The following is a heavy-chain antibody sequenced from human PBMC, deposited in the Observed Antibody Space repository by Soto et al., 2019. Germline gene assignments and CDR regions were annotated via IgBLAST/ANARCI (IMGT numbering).Heavy chain of an antibody. D-gene: IGHD6-6*01. CDR1: GASMSSGGYY. CDR3: SRDRHNNFFAP. J-gene: IGHJ5*02. CDR2: IYYSGST. V-gene: IGHV4-31*03. Sequence: SETLSLTCTVSGASMSSGGYYWTWIRQSPGKGLEWIGYIYYSGSTYYNPSLESRVAISLDTSRSQFSLTLHSVTAADTAIYYCSRDRHNNFFAPWGQGTLV.